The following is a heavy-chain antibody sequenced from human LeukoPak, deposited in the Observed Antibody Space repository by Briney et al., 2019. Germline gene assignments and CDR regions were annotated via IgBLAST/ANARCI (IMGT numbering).Heavy chain of an antibody. CDR1: GYTFTGYY. CDR3: ARDVGEDAFDI. V-gene: IGHV1-2*06. J-gene: IGHJ3*02. Sequence: ASVKVSCKASGYTFTGYYTHWVRQAPGQGLEWMGRINPNSGGTNYAQKFQGRVTMTRDTAISTAYMELSRLRSDDTAVYYCARDVGEDAFDIWGQGTMVTVSS. CDR2: INPNSGGT.